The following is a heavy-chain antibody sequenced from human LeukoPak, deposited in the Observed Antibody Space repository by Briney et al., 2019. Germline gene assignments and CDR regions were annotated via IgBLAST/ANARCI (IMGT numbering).Heavy chain of an antibody. Sequence: GASVKVSCKASGYTFSSYGISWVRQAPGHGLEWMGRIIPMLNIPNYAPKFLGRVTITADKSTSTAYMELTRLTSEDTATYYCARDPHASGSRMRWLDPWGQGTLVTVSS. CDR1: GYTFSSYG. V-gene: IGHV1-69*04. CDR3: ARDPHASGSRMRWLDP. CDR2: IIPMLNIP. D-gene: IGHD3-10*01. J-gene: IGHJ5*02.